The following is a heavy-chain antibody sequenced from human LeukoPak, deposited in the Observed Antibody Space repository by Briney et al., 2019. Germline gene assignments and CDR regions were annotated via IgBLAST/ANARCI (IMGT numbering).Heavy chain of an antibody. CDR2: ISSSSSYI. CDR3: AKEYCGGDCYSPGAEYFQH. J-gene: IGHJ1*01. CDR1: GFTFSSYS. V-gene: IGHV3-21*04. Sequence: GGSLRLSCAASGFTFSSYSMNWVRQAPGKGLEWVSSISSSSSYIYYADSGKGRFTISRDNSKNTLYLQMNSLRAEDTAVYYCAKEYCGGDCYSPGAEYFQHWGQGTLVTVSS. D-gene: IGHD2-21*02.